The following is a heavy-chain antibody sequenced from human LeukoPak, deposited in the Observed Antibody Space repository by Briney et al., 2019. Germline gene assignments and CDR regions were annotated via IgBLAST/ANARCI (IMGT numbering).Heavy chain of an antibody. J-gene: IGHJ4*02. D-gene: IGHD3-3*01. CDR2: IYYSGNT. Sequence: SETLSLTCTVSGGSISTYYWSWIRQPPGKGLEWIGYIYYSGNTNYYPSLKSRVTVSVDTSKNQFSLKVTSVTAADTAVYYCAKSLRFLEWLPQFFDYWGQGTLVTVSS. CDR1: GGSISTYY. CDR3: AKSLRFLEWLPQFFDY. V-gene: IGHV4-59*08.